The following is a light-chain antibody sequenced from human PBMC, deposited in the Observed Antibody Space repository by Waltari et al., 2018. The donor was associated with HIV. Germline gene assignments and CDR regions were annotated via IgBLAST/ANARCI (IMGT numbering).Light chain of an antibody. CDR3: ASWDDSLTLLT. Sequence: QSLFTQPPSLAAPPGQNFTISCSGGTSNSGKNLLSCHHQLPGTAPQLLIYANRKRPSAIPDRFSGSQSGVSASLDITGLQAGDEADYYCASWDDSLTLLTFSGGTRLTVL. J-gene: IGLJ2*01. CDR2: ANR. CDR1: TSNSGKNL. V-gene: IGLV1-51*01.